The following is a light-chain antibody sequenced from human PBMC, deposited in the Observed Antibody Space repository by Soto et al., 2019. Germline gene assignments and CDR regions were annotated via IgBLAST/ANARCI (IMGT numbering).Light chain of an antibody. Sequence: QSVLTQPASVSGSPGQSITISCTGTSSDVGGYNYVSWYQQYPDKAPKVMIYEVTNRPSGVSNRFSGSKSGNTASLTISGLQAEDEADYYCISYTSSNTLIFGGGTKVTVL. CDR3: ISYTSSNTLI. CDR1: SSDVGGYNY. J-gene: IGLJ2*01. V-gene: IGLV2-14*01. CDR2: EVT.